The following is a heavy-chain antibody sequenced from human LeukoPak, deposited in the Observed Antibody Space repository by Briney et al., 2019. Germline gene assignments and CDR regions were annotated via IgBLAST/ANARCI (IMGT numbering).Heavy chain of an antibody. CDR2: INTNTGNP. V-gene: IGHV7-4-1*02. CDR1: GGTFSSYA. D-gene: IGHD3-3*01. J-gene: IGHJ3*02. Sequence: ASVKVSCKASGGTFSSYAISWVRQAPGQGLEWMGWINTNTGNPTYAQGFTGRFVFSLDTSVSTAYLQISSLKAEDTAVYYCARAYFPYYDFWSGYYPRIAAAGKKDAFDIWGQGTMVTVSS. CDR3: ARAYFPYYDFWSGYYPRIAAAGKKDAFDI.